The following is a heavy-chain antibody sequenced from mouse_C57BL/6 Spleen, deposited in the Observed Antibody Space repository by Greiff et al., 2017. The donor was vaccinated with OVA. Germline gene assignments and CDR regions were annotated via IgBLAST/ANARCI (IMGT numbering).Heavy chain of an antibody. V-gene: IGHV5-4*03. CDR2: ISDGGSYT. Sequence: EVKVVESGGGLVKPGGSLKLSCAASGFTFSSYAMSWVRQTPEKRLEWVATISDGGSYTYYPDNVKGRFTISRDNAKNNLYLQMSHLKSEDTAMYYCAGYYYGTPFAYRGQGTLVTVSA. J-gene: IGHJ3*01. D-gene: IGHD1-1*01. CDR1: GFTFSSYA. CDR3: AGYYYGTPFAY.